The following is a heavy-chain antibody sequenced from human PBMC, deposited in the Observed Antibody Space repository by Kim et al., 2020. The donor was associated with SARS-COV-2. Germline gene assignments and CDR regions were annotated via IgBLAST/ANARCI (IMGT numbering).Heavy chain of an antibody. Sequence: GGSLRLSCTTSGFSLNSEAMSWVRQAPGKGLEWVSAIRGSATYYADSVSGRFTISRDTSKSTLYLQLNSLRAEDTAVYYCAKQSGINGYLFYWGQGTLVTVSS. CDR1: GFSLNSEA. J-gene: IGHJ4*02. CDR2: IRGSAT. CDR3: AKQSGINGYLFY. D-gene: IGHD5-18*01. V-gene: IGHV3-23*01.